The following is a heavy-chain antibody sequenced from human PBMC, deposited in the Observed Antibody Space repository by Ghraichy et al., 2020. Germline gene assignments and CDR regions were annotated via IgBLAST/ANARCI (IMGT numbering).Heavy chain of an antibody. Sequence: SETLSLTCTVSGGSISSGSYYWGWIRQPPGKGLEWIGCIYYSGNTYYNPSLKSRVTISVDTSKNQFSLKLRSVTAADTAVYYCARNSDSWGQGTLVTVSS. CDR2: IYYSGNT. J-gene: IGHJ5*01. CDR3: ARNSDS. V-gene: IGHV4-39*01. CDR1: GGSISSGSYY.